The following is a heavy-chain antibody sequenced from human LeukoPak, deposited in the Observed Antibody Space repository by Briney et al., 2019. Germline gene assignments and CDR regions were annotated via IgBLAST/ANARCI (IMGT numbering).Heavy chain of an antibody. D-gene: IGHD3-16*01. CDR3: ASGGYDYYGMGV. V-gene: IGHV4-59*01. CDR1: GGSISSYY. J-gene: IGHJ6*02. Sequence: SETLSLTCTVSGGSISSYYWSWIRQPPGKGLEWIGYIYYSGSTNYNPSLKSRVTISVDTSKNQFSLKLSSVTAADTAVYYCASGGYDYYGMGVWGQGTTVTVSS. CDR2: IYYSGST.